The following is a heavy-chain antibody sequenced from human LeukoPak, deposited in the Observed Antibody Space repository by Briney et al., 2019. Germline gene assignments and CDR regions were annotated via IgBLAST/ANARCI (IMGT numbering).Heavy chain of an antibody. CDR1: GGTFRSYA. V-gene: IGHV1-69*01. CDR3: ASGMITFGGVIVIPPTFDY. J-gene: IGHJ4*02. D-gene: IGHD3-16*02. CDR2: IIPIFGSA. Sequence: SVKVSCKASGGTFRSYAISWVRQTPGEGLEWMGGIIPIFGSANYAQKFQGRVTLTADESTSTAYMELSSLRSEDTAVYYCASGMITFGGVIVIPPTFDYWGQGTLVTASS.